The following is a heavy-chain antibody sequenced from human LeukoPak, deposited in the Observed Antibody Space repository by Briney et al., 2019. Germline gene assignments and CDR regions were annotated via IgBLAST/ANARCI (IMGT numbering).Heavy chain of an antibody. V-gene: IGHV4-59*02. CDR2: IYYSGSI. Sequence: SETLSLTCTVSGGSVTTYHWSWIRQPPGKGLEWIGYIYYSGSINYNPSLNSLVTISLDTSKNEFSLKLRSVTAADTAVYYCARYPGASGDSYYFDYWGQGTRVTVSS. J-gene: IGHJ4*02. D-gene: IGHD4-17*01. CDR3: ARYPGASGDSYYFDY. CDR1: GGSVTTYH.